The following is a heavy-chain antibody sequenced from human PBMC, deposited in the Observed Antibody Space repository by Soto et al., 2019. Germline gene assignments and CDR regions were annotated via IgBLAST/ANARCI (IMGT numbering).Heavy chain of an antibody. V-gene: IGHV1-2*02. CDR2: MNNGGGT. CDR1: QYTSSNYY. J-gene: IGHJ4*02. D-gene: IGHD6-19*01. Sequence: GASVKVSCKAPQYTSSNYYLHWVRHAPGQRPEWMGWMNNGGGTIYAQEFQGRLTMTRDTSITTAYMELNRLSSDDTGFYYCATSSDWSPLLDYWRQGTLVTVSS. CDR3: ATSSDWSPLLDY.